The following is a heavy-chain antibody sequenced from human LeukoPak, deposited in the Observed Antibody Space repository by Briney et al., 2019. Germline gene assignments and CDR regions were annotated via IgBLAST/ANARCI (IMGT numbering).Heavy chain of an antibody. D-gene: IGHD6-19*01. CDR2: IYTSGST. V-gene: IGHV4-61*02. CDR1: GGSISSGSYY. CDR3: ARASALAGDY. Sequence: PSETLSLTCTVSGGSISSGSYYWTWIRQPAGKGLEWIVRIYTSGSTNHNPSLKSRVTISVDTSKNQFSLKLSSVTAADTAVYYCARASALAGDYWGQGTLVTVSS. J-gene: IGHJ4*02.